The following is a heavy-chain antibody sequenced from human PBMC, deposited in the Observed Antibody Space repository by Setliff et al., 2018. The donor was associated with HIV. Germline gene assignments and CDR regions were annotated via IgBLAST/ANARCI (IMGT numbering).Heavy chain of an antibody. J-gene: IGHJ5*02. Sequence: GGSLRLSCAASGFTFNTYAMHWVRQAPGKGLEWVAVISYDGNNKYYADSVKGRFTISGDNSKNTLYLQMNSLSAEDTAVYYCAKDPGSSWHARRLRPPLAWGQGTLVTVSS. CDR3: AKDPGSSWHARRLRPPLA. CDR2: ISYDGNNK. V-gene: IGHV3-30*04. CDR1: GFTFNTYA. D-gene: IGHD6-13*01.